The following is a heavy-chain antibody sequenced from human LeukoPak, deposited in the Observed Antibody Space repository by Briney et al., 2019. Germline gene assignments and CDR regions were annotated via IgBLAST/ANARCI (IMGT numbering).Heavy chain of an antibody. J-gene: IGHJ6*02. CDR1: GGSISSFYKY. CDR2: VYYSGTT. Sequence: SETLSLTCTVSGGSISSFYKYWGWIRQTPGQGLEWIGSVYYSGTTYYNPSLKSRVTVSVDTSKNQFSLRLTSVTAADTAVYYCARVGLYSSGWYVNYYYGMDVWGQGTTVTVSS. V-gene: IGHV4-39*07. D-gene: IGHD6-19*01. CDR3: ARVGLYSSGWYVNYYYGMDV.